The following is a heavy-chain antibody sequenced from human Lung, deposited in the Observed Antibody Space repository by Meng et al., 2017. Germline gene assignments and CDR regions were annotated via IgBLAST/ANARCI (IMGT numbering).Heavy chain of an antibody. Sequence: QVQLVQSGAEIKKPRASVTVSCKASADTFAKYAISWVRQAPGQGLEWMGRISTHNGNTNYALKLQGRVTVTTDTSTSTAYMELRNLRSDDTAIYYCATARFSFLLGFDYWGQGTLVTVSS. D-gene: IGHD2-8*02. V-gene: IGHV1-18*01. J-gene: IGHJ4*02. CDR1: ADTFAKYA. CDR2: ISTHNGNT. CDR3: ATARFSFLLGFDY.